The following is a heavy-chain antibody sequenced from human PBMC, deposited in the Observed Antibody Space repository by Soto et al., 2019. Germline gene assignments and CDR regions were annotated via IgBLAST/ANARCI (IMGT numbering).Heavy chain of an antibody. J-gene: IGHJ4*02. V-gene: IGHV5-51*01. CDR1: GYSFTNYW. CDR2: IYPDNSNT. Sequence: GESLKISCQGSGYSFTNYWIGWVRQMPGTGLEWLGIIYPDNSNTRYSPSFEGQVTMSADKSINTAYLQWSSLRASDTAIYFCARPSDVGLASSFEYWGQGTQVTVS. CDR3: ARPSDVGLASSFEY.